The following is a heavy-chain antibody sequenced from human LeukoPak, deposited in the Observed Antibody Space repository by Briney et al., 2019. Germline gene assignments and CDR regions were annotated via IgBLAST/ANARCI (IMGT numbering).Heavy chain of an antibody. CDR3: ARVGVDYSGNIIKYYFDY. J-gene: IGHJ4*02. CDR1: GGSISSYY. D-gene: IGHD4-23*01. CDR2: VYYSGTT. V-gene: IGHV4-59*01. Sequence: SQTLSLTCTVSGGSISSYYWSWIRQPPGKGLEWIGYVYYSGTTNYNPSLKSRVIISVDTSKNQFSLKLSPVIAADTAVYYCARVGVDYSGNIIKYYFDYWGQGTLVTVSS.